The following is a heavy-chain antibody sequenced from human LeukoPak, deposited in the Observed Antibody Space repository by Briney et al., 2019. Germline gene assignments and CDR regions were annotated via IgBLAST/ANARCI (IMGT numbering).Heavy chain of an antibody. CDR3: ARGGPTVVRALYWFDP. CDR1: GGTFSGYA. Sequence: GASVKVSCKASGGTFSGYAISWVRQAPGQGLEWMGGIIPIFGTANYAQKFQGRVTITTDESTNTAYMELSSLRSEDTAEYYCARGGPTVVRALYWFDPWGQGTLVTVSS. CDR2: IIPIFGTA. J-gene: IGHJ5*02. D-gene: IGHD4-23*01. V-gene: IGHV1-69*05.